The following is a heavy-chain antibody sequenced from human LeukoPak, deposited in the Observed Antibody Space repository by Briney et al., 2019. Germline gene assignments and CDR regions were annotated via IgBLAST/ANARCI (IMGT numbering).Heavy chain of an antibody. CDR1: VYTFTSYD. D-gene: IGHD3-22*01. CDR2: MNPNSGNT. J-gene: IGHJ4*02. V-gene: IGHV1-8*01. CDR3: ARSPYYYDSSGYIYYFDY. Sequence: GASVKVSCKASVYTFTSYDINLVRQATGQGHEWMGWMNPNSGNTGYAQKFQGRVTMTRNTSISTAHMELSSLRSEDTAVYYCARSPYYYDSSGYIYYFDYWGQGTLVTVSS.